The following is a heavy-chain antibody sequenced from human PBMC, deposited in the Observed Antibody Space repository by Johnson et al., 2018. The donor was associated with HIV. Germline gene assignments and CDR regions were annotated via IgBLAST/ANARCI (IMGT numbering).Heavy chain of an antibody. CDR3: ARDRGYWDAFDI. D-gene: IGHD3-22*01. J-gene: IGHJ3*02. CDR2: ISSSGGTI. Sequence: QVQLVESGGGLVKPGGSLRLYCAASRFTFSDYYMSWIRQTPGKGLEWVSYISSSGGTIYYADSVKGRFSISRDNAKNSVYLQMNSLRAEDTAVYYCARDRGYWDAFDIWGQGTMVIVSS. V-gene: IGHV3-11*04. CDR1: RFTFSDYY.